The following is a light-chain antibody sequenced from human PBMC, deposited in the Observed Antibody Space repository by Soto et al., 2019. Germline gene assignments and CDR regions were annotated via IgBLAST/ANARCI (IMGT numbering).Light chain of an antibody. CDR2: AAS. V-gene: IGKV1-39*01. CDR1: QSISSY. J-gene: IGKJ1*01. CDR3: QQSYSTPRT. Sequence: DIQMTQSPSSLSASVGDRVTITCRASQSISSYLNWYQQKPGKVPKLLIYAASSLQSGVPSRFSGSGSGKDFTLTISSLQPEDFATYYCQQSYSTPRTFGHGTKVEIX.